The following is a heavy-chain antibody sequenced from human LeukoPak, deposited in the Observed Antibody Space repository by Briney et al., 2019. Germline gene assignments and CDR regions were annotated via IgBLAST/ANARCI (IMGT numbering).Heavy chain of an antibody. Sequence: ASVTVSCKASGYTFTSYGISWVRQAPGQGLEWMGWISGYNGYTHYAHNLQGRVTMTTDTSTSTAYMELRSLRSDDTAVYYCARDEARYSSGYYPNWFDPWGQGILVTVSS. CDR1: GYTFTSYG. J-gene: IGHJ5*02. CDR3: ARDEARYSSGYYPNWFDP. V-gene: IGHV1-18*01. D-gene: IGHD3-22*01. CDR2: ISGYNGYT.